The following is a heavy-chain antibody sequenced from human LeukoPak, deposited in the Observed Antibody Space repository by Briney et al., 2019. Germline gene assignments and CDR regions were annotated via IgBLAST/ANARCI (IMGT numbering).Heavy chain of an antibody. CDR3: AGMQYSTSWAAFDY. J-gene: IGHJ4*02. V-gene: IGHV3-74*01. D-gene: IGHD5-18*01. CDR2: INNDGSRT. CDR1: GFTFSSYG. Sequence: GGSLRLSCAASGFTFSSYGMHWVRQAPGKGPVWVSRINNDGSRTSYADSVKGRFTISRDNAKNTLYLQMNSLRAEDTAVYYCAGMQYSTSWAAFDYWGQGTLVTVSS.